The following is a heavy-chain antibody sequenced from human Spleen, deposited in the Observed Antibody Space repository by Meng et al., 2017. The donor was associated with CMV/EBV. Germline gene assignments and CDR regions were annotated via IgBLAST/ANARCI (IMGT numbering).Heavy chain of an antibody. D-gene: IGHD2-2*01. CDR3: ARGLYCSSTSCFERYYGIDV. CDR2: FFYGGST. J-gene: IGHJ6*02. V-gene: IGHV4-39*07. Sequence: SETLSLTCSVSGGSFSTTTSYRGWIRQPPGKGLEWIGSFFYGGSTYYNPSLKSRVTISIDTSKNEFSLKLSSVTAADTAVYYCARGLYCSSTSCFERYYGIDVWGQGTTVTVSS. CDR1: GGSFSTTTSY.